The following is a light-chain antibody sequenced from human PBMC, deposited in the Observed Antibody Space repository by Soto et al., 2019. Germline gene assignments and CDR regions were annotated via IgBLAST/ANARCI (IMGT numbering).Light chain of an antibody. CDR3: SSYTSSRTYV. Sequence: ALTQPASVSGSPGQSIAISCTGTSSDVGGYNYVSWYQQHPGKAPKLMVYDVSNRPSGVSNRFSGSKSGNTASLTISGLQAEDEADYYCSSYTSSRTYVFGTGTKVTVL. V-gene: IGLV2-14*01. CDR1: SSDVGGYNY. J-gene: IGLJ1*01. CDR2: DVS.